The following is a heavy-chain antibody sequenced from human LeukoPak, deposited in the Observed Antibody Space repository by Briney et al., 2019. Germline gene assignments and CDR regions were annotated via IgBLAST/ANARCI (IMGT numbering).Heavy chain of an antibody. J-gene: IGHJ6*03. CDR2: IMPIGSTA. CDR1: GVTFSSYA. Sequence: SLKLSCTASGVTFSSYAISWVRQAPGQGLEWMANIMPIGSTANYAETVKGRVTITADESTSTVYLEMNSLRSEDTAVYYCAGRMVRGDQYYYYYMDVWGKGTTVTISS. CDR3: AGRMVRGDQYYYYYMDV. D-gene: IGHD3-10*01. V-gene: IGHV1-69*11.